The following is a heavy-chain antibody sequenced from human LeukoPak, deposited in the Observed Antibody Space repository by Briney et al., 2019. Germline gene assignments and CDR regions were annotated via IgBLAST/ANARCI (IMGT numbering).Heavy chain of an antibody. J-gene: IGHJ5*02. Sequence: SESLSLTCIVSGDSVSNHYWSLIRQPPGKGLEWIGYIYYSGSINYNPSLKSRVTISVDTSRNQFSMKLNSVTAADTAVYYCARGVNWIDPWGQGTLVTVSS. D-gene: IGHD3-16*01. CDR3: ARGVNWIDP. V-gene: IGHV4-59*02. CDR1: GDSVSNHY. CDR2: IYYSGSI.